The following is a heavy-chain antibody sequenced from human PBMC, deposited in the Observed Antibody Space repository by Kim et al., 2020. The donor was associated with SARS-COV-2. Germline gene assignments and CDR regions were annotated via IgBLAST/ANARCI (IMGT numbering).Heavy chain of an antibody. CDR1: GNSIGSNY. CDR2: IDYSGST. V-gene: IGHV4-59*01. D-gene: IGHD1-1*01. J-gene: IGHJ5*02. Sequence: SETLSLTCNVSGNSIGSNYWSWIRQPPGKGLEWIGDIDYSGSTDRNPSLKSRVTLSIDTSKNQFFLRLTSVTPADTAMYYCAGGATTTIPLGQGILVTAS. CDR3: AGGATTTIP.